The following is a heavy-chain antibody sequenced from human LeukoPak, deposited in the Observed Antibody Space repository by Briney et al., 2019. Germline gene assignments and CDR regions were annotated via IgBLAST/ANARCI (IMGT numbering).Heavy chain of an antibody. J-gene: IGHJ4*02. CDR1: GFTFSSYA. CDR2: ISGSGGST. CDR3: AKGSLIVVVPAAIDY. Sequence: GGSLRLSCAASGFTFSSYAMSWVRQAPGKGLEWVSAISGSGGSTYYADSVKGRFTISRDNSKNTLYLQMNSLRAEDTAVYYCAKGSLIVVVPAAIDYWGQGTLVTVSS. D-gene: IGHD2-2*02. V-gene: IGHV3-23*01.